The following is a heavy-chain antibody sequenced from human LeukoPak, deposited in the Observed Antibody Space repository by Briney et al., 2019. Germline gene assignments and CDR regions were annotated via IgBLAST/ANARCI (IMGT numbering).Heavy chain of an antibody. D-gene: IGHD2-21*02. CDR3: AKGNKGDPRVYFDS. V-gene: IGHV1-69*13. CDR2: IIPIFGTA. CDR1: GGTFSSYA. J-gene: IGHJ4*02. Sequence: SVKVSCKASGGTFSSYAISWVRQAPGQGLEWMGGIIPIFGTANYAQKFQGRVTITADESTSTAYMELSSLRSEDTAVYYCAKGNKGDPRVYFDSWGQGTLVTVSS.